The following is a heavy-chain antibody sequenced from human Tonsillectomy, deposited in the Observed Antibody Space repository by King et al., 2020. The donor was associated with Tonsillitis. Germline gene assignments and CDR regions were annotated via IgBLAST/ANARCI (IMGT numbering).Heavy chain of an antibody. CDR2: VSPYNGNT. J-gene: IGHJ6*03. V-gene: IGHV1-18*01. Sequence: QLVQSGAEVKKPGASVKVSCKASGYTFSSYEISWVRQAPGQGLEWMGWVSPYNGNTNYAQKLLGRVTMTTDSSTSTAYMELRSLRSDDTAVYYCARGHGCYSQYNSYYYMEVGGKGTTVTVPS. D-gene: IGHD3-3*01. CDR3: ARGHGCYSQYNSYYYMEV. CDR1: GYTFSSYE.